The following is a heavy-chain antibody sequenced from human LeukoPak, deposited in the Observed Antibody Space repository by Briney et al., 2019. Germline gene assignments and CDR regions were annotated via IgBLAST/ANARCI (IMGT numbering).Heavy chain of an antibody. V-gene: IGHV3-7*01. D-gene: IGHD3-10*01. J-gene: IGHJ4*02. Sequence: GGSLRLSCAASGFTFSSYSMNWVRQAPGKGLEWVANIKQDGSEKYYVDSVKGRFTISRDNAKNSLYLQMNSLRAEDTAVYYCARGVRGVTKYYFDYWGQGTLVTVSS. CDR3: ARGVRGVTKYYFDY. CDR2: IKQDGSEK. CDR1: GFTFSSYS.